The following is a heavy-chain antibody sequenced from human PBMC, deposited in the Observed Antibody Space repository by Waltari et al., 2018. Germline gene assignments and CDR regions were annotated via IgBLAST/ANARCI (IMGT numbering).Heavy chain of an antibody. J-gene: IGHJ5*02. D-gene: IGHD3-9*01. Sequence: QVQLRESGPGLVKPWETLSLTCGISGDSITRGYYWGWVRQPPGKGLEWIGFISHSGAAHYNPSLKSRVTMSVDTPMNQLSLTLTSVTAADTAVYYCVRDPRYYNNDYFDPWGPGTLVTVSS. CDR1: GDSITRGYY. V-gene: IGHV4-38-2*02. CDR3: VRDPRYYNNDYFDP. CDR2: ISHSGAA.